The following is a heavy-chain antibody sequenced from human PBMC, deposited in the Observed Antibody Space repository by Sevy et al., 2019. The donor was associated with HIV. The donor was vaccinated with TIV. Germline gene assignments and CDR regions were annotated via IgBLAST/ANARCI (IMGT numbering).Heavy chain of an antibody. CDR3: AKDSLVGASYYYYGMDV. V-gene: IGHV1-69*13. Sequence: ASVKVSCKASGGTFTSYAISWVRQAPGLGLEWMGGIIPLLGTANYAQQFQGRVTITADESTSTVYMELSSLRSEDTAVYYCAKDSLVGASYYYYGMDVWGQGTTVTVSS. J-gene: IGHJ6*02. CDR1: GGTFTSYA. CDR2: IIPLLGTA. D-gene: IGHD3-16*01.